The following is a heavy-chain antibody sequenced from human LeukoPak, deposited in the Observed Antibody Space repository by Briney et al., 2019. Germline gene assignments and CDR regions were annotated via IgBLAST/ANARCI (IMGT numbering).Heavy chain of an antibody. J-gene: IGHJ5*02. V-gene: IGHV4-31*03. Sequence: PPETLSLTCTVSGGSISSGGYYWSWIRQHPGKGLEWIGYIYYSGSTYYNPSLKSRVTISVDTSKNQFSLKLSSVTAADTAVYYCARGITGYCSGGSCYLTAWFDPWGQGTLVTVSS. CDR2: IYYSGST. CDR3: ARGITGYCSGGSCYLTAWFDP. D-gene: IGHD2-15*01. CDR1: GGSISSGGYY.